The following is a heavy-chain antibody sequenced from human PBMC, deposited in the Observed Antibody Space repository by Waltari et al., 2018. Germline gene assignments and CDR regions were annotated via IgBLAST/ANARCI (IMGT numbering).Heavy chain of an antibody. J-gene: IGHJ6*03. D-gene: IGHD1-1*01. CDR2: GEPEEGEK. CDR1: GYTLTELS. V-gene: IGHV1-24*01. Sequence: QVQLFQSGAEVQKPGASVKVSCKVSGYTLTELSMHLVRQAPGKGLEWRGGGEPEEGEKNEEKKSKGRVTMTEDTSTERGEMEVSSLREEDTAVEDGATGGSPPTKDDNYRDVWGKGTTVTISS. CDR3: ATGGSPPTKDDNYRDV.